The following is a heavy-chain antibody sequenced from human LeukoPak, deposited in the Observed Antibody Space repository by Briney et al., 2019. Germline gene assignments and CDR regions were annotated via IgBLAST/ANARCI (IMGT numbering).Heavy chain of an antibody. CDR2: IIPIFGTA. CDR1: GGTFSSYA. J-gene: IGHJ6*02. D-gene: IGHD3-10*01. CDR3: ARSLYYYGSGSYFNGMDV. Sequence: SVKVSCKASGGTFSSYAISWVRQAPGQGLEWMGGIIPIFGTANYAQKFQGRVTITADESTSTAYMELSSLRSEDTAVYYCARSLYYYGSGSYFNGMDVWGQGTTVTVSS. V-gene: IGHV1-69*13.